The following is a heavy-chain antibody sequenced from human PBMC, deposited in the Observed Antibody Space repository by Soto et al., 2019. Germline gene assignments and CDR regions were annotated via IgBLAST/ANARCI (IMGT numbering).Heavy chain of an antibody. Sequence: SETLSLTCTVSGGSISSGGYYWSWIPQHPGKGLEWIGYIYYSGSTYYNPSLKSRVTISVDTSKNQFSLKLSSVTAADTAVYYCARVVPAAIRANWFDPWGQGTLVTVSS. CDR2: IYYSGST. J-gene: IGHJ5*02. CDR1: GGSISSGGYY. V-gene: IGHV4-31*03. CDR3: ARVVPAAIRANWFDP. D-gene: IGHD2-2*01.